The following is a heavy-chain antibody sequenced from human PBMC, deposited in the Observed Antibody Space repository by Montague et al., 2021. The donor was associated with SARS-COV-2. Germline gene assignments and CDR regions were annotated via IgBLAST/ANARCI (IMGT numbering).Heavy chain of an antibody. CDR1: GFTFSSYA. J-gene: IGHJ4*02. Sequence: SLRLSCAASGFTFSSYAMSWVRQAPGKGLEWVSAISGSGGSTYYADSVKGRFTISRDNSKNTLYLQMNSLRAEDTAVYYCANRGVRYQSCVWYYFDYWGQGTLVTVSS. V-gene: IGHV3-23*01. CDR2: ISGSGGST. CDR3: ANRGVRYQSCVWYYFDY. D-gene: IGHD3-9*01.